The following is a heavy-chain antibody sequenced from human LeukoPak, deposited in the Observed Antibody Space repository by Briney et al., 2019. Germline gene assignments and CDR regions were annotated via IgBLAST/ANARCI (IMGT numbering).Heavy chain of an antibody. D-gene: IGHD3-22*01. CDR2: TYYRSKWYN. CDR1: GDSVSSNSAA. CDR3: ARDQITMIVEGYNWFDP. V-gene: IGHV6-1*01. J-gene: IGHJ5*02. Sequence: SQTLSLTCAISGDSVSSNSAAWNWIRQSPSRGLEWLGRTYYRSKWYNDYAVSVKSRITINPDTSKNQFSLQLNSVTPEDTAVYYCARDQITMIVEGYNWFDPWGQGTLVTVSS.